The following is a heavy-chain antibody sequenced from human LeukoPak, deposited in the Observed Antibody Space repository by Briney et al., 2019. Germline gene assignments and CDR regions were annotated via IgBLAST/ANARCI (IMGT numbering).Heavy chain of an antibody. Sequence: ASVKVSCKASGYTFTSYGIRWVRQSPGQGLEWMGWISAYNGNTNYAQKLQGRVTMTTDTSTSTAYMELRSLRSDDTAVYYCARVKRHARGVIGGAVWFDPWGQGTLVTVSS. J-gene: IGHJ5*02. CDR3: ARVKRHARGVIGGAVWFDP. D-gene: IGHD3-10*01. CDR2: ISAYNGNT. V-gene: IGHV1-18*01. CDR1: GYTFTSYG.